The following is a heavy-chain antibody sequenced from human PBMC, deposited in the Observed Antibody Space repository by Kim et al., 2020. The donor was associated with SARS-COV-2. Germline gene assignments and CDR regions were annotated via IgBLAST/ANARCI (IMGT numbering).Heavy chain of an antibody. Sequence: ASVEGRFTISRDESTSIVYLQMNSLKAEDTAVYYCASGRYVVNAGQYYYDYWGQGAVVTVSS. D-gene: IGHD3-10*02. J-gene: IGHJ4*02. CDR3: ASGRYVVNAGQYYYDY. V-gene: IGHV3-49*02.